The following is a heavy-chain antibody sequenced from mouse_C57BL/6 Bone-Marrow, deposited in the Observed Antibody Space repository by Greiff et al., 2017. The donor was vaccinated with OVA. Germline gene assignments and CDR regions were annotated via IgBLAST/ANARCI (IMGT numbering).Heavy chain of an antibody. CDR2: ISDGGSYT. D-gene: IGHD2-2*01. CDR3: ARTMVTTGYYAMDY. Sequence: EVKLVESGGGLVKPGGSLKLSCAASGFTFSSYAMSWVRQTPEKRLEWVATISDGGSYTYYPDNVKGRFTISRDNAKNNLYLQMSHLKSEDTAMYYCARTMVTTGYYAMDYWGQGTSVTVSS. CDR1: GFTFSSYA. J-gene: IGHJ4*01. V-gene: IGHV5-4*03.